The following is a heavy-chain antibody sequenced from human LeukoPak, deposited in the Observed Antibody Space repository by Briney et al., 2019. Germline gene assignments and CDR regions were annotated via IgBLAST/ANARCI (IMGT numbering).Heavy chain of an antibody. V-gene: IGHV4-30-2*01. Sequence: SQTLSLTCTVSGGSISSGGYYWSWIRQPPGKGLEWIGYIYHSGSTYYNPSLKSRVTISVDTSKNQFSLKLSSVTAADTAVYYCARVRRPGPGCSSTSCYRGGGYYYYMDVWGKGTTVTVSS. D-gene: IGHD2-2*02. CDR2: IYHSGST. J-gene: IGHJ6*03. CDR3: ARVRRPGPGCSSTSCYRGGGYYYYMDV. CDR1: GGSISSGGYY.